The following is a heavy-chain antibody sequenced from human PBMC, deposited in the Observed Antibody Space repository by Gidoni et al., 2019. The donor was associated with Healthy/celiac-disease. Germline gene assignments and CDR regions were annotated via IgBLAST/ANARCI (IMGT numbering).Heavy chain of an antibody. Sequence: EVQLVESGGGVVRPGGSLRLSCAASGFPFDDSGMSWVRQAPGKGLEWVSGINWNGGSTGYADSVKGRFTISRDNAKNSLYLQMNSLRAEDTALYHCARVSGGSGWRDAFDIWGQGTMVTVSS. J-gene: IGHJ3*02. V-gene: IGHV3-20*01. CDR1: GFPFDDSG. CDR2: INWNGGST. CDR3: ARVSGGSGWRDAFDI. D-gene: IGHD6-19*01.